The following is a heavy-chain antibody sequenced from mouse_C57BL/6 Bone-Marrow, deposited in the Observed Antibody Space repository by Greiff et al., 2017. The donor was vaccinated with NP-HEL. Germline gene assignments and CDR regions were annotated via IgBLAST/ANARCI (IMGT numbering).Heavy chain of an antibody. Sequence: EVKLVESGGGLVQPGESLKLSCESNEYEFPSHDMSWVRKTPEKRLELVAAINSDGGSTYYPDTMERRFIISRDNTKKTLYLQMSSLRSEDTALYYCARDSPLIYYYGSSYPAWFAYWGQGTLVTVSA. J-gene: IGHJ3*01. CDR2: INSDGGST. CDR1: EYEFPSHD. V-gene: IGHV5-2*01. D-gene: IGHD1-1*01. CDR3: ARDSPLIYYYGSSYPAWFAY.